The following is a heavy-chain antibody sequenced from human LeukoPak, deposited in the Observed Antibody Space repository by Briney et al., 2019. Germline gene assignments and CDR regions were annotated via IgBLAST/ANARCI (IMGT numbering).Heavy chain of an antibody. J-gene: IGHJ4*02. CDR2: VTGSGGST. V-gene: IGHV3-23*01. D-gene: IGHD6-6*01. CDR3: AKGHSSSSDF. CDR1: GFTFGTYA. Sequence: GGSLRLSCAASGFTFGTYAMSWVRQAPGKGLEWVSAVTGSGGSTYYADSVKGRFTISRDNSKNTLYLQMNSLRAEDTAVYYCAKGHSSSSDFWGQGTLVTVSS.